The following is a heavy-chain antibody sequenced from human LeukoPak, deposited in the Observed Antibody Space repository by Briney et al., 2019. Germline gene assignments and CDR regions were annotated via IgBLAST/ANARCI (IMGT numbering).Heavy chain of an antibody. D-gene: IGHD2-15*01. J-gene: IGHJ4*02. CDR3: VKDPSTPPYCGGGSCYFES. CDR2: ISGSGGTT. V-gene: IGHV3-23*01. CDR1: GFSGYA. Sequence: GGSLRLSCAASGFSGYAMSWVRQAPGRGLEWVSVISGSGGTTHYSDSVRGRFIVSRDKSKNTVYLQMNSLRAEDTALYFCVKDPSTPPYCGGGSCYFESWGRGTLVTVSS.